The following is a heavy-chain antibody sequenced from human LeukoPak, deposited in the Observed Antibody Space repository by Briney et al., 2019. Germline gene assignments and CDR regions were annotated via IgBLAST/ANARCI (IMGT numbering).Heavy chain of an antibody. CDR2: IYYSGST. D-gene: IGHD3-22*01. CDR1: GGSISSYY. V-gene: IGHV4-59*08. CDR3: ASSRGYYARVGWFDP. Sequence: SETLSLTCTVSGGSISSYYWSWIRQPPGKGLEWIGYIYYSGSTNYNPSLKSRVTISVDTSKNQFSLKLSSVTAADTAVYYCASSRGYYARVGWFDPWGQGTLVTVSS. J-gene: IGHJ5*02.